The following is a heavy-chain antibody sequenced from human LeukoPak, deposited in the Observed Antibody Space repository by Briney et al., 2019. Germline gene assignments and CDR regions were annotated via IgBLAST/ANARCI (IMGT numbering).Heavy chain of an antibody. CDR2: IYYSGST. CDR3: ARTQANYDYVWGSYRPDNYYYYYMDV. CDR1: GGSISSYY. J-gene: IGHJ6*03. D-gene: IGHD3-16*02. V-gene: IGHV4-59*01. Sequence: PSETLSLTCTVSGGSISSYYWSWIRQPPGKGLEWIGYIYYSGSTNYNPSLKSRVTISVDTSKNQFSLKLSSVTAADTAVYYCARTQANYDYVWGSYRPDNYYYYYMDVWGKGTTVTISS.